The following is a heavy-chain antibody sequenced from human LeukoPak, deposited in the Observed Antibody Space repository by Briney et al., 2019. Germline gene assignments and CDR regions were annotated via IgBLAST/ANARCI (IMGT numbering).Heavy chain of an antibody. J-gene: IGHJ4*02. V-gene: IGHV3-23*01. CDR2: ISGSGGST. CDR3: AKDDYYDSSGYYYGADY. D-gene: IGHD3-22*01. CDR1: GFTFSSYA. Sequence: PGGSLRLSCAASGFTFSSYAMSWVRQAPGKGLEWVSVISGSGGSTSYADSVKGRFTISRDNPKNTLYLQMNSLRAEDTAVYYCAKDDYYDSSGYYYGADYWGQGTLVTVSS.